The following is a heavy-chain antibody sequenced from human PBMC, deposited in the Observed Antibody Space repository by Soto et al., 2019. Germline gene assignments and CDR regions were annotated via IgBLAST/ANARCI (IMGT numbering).Heavy chain of an antibody. Sequence: GGSLRLSCAASGFTFSSYDMHWVRQATGKGLEWVSAIGTAGDTYYPGSVKGRFTISRENAKNSLYLQMNSLRAEDTAVYYCARGGFEAAPYYYYGMDVWGQGTTVTVSS. D-gene: IGHD3-10*01. V-gene: IGHV3-13*01. CDR1: GFTFSSYD. CDR3: ARGGFEAAPYYYYGMDV. CDR2: IGTAGDT. J-gene: IGHJ6*02.